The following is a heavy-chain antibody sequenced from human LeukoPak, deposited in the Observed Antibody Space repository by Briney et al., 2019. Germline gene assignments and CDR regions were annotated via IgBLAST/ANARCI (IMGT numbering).Heavy chain of an antibody. D-gene: IGHD1-26*01. CDR2: IGDSGGST. CDR3: ANSGLGY. Sequence: GGSLRLSCAASGITFSSYAMSWVRQAPGKGLEWVSSIGDSGGSTFYADSVKGRFTISRDNSKNTPYLQMNSLRAEDTAVYYCANSGLGYWGQGTLVTVSS. V-gene: IGHV3-23*01. CDR1: GITFSSYA. J-gene: IGHJ4*02.